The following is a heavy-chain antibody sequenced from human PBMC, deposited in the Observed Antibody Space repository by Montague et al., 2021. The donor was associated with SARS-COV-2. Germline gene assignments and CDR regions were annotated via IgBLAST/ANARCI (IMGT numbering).Heavy chain of an antibody. CDR3: ARGHLSVSMIVVVFTSASYYFDY. Sequence: SETLSLTCAVYGGSFGDDHWSWIRQPPGKGLEWVGDIKQSGSTNXXPSLKSRGTISVDTSKNQFSLKLTSVTAADTAVYFCARGHLSVSMIVVVFTSASYYFDYWGQGAQVTVSP. J-gene: IGHJ4*02. V-gene: IGHV4-34*01. CDR2: IKQSGST. CDR1: GGSFGDDH. D-gene: IGHD3-22*01.